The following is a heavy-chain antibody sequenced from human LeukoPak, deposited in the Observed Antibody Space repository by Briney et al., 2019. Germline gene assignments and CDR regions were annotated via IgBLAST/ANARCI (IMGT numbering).Heavy chain of an antibody. D-gene: IGHD2-15*01. CDR1: GGTFSSYA. J-gene: IGHJ6*03. V-gene: IGHV1-69*05. Sequence: SVKVSCKASGGTFSSYAISWVRQAPGQGLEWMGRIIPIFGTANYAQKFQGRVTITTDESTSTAFMELSSLRSEDTAVYYCAREKDCSGGSCYDYYYYYMDVWGKGTTVTVSS. CDR2: IIPIFGTA. CDR3: AREKDCSGGSCYDYYYYYMDV.